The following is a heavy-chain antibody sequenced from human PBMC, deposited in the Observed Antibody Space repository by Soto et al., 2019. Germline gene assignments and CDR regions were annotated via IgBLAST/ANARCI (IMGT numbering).Heavy chain of an antibody. J-gene: IGHJ5*02. D-gene: IGHD4-4*01. CDR1: GASISGVSHF. CDR2: ISNGGTP. Sequence: SETLSLTCTVSGASISGVSHFWGWIRQPPGRGLEWIGSISNGGTPIYNPSLTSRVTISVDTSKNHFSLRLSSVTAADTAVYYCASNWLYNNNPDRFDPWGQGTLVTVSS. CDR3: ASNWLYNNNPDRFDP. V-gene: IGHV4-39*02.